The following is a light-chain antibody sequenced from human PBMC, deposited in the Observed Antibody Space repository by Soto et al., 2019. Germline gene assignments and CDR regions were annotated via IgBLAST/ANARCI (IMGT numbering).Light chain of an antibody. CDR2: DAS. Sequence: EIVLTQSPGTLALSPGERATLSCRASQSVSSNLAWYQQKPGQAPRLLIFDASNRATGIPVRFSGSGSGTDFTLTISSLQPEDFAVYYCHQRSNWPPTFGGGTKVDIK. J-gene: IGKJ4*01. V-gene: IGKV3-11*01. CDR3: HQRSNWPPT. CDR1: QSVSSN.